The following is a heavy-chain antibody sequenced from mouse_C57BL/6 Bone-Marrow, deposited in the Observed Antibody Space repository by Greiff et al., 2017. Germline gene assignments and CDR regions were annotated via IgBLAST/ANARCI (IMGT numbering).Heavy chain of an antibody. CDR3: ARAGGWDY. Sequence: EVQLQESGPGLVKPSQSLSLTCSVTGYSITSGYYWNWIRQFPGNKLEWMGYISYDGSNNYNPSLKNRISITRDTSKNQFFLKLNSVTTEDTATYYCARAGGWDYWGQGTTLTVSS. J-gene: IGHJ2*01. V-gene: IGHV3-6*01. CDR1: GYSITSGYY. D-gene: IGHD2-3*01. CDR2: ISYDGSN.